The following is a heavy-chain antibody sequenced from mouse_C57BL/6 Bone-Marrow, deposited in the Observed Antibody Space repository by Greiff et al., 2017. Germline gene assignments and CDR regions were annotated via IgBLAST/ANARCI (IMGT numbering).Heavy chain of an antibody. CDR2: ISNGGGST. J-gene: IGHJ2*01. CDR3: ARHWDY. V-gene: IGHV5-12*01. CDR1: GFTFSDYY. Sequence: KLVESGGGLVQPGGSLKLSCAASGFTFSDYYMYWVRQTPEKRLEWVAYISNGGGSTYYPDTVKGRFTISRDNAKNTLYLQMSRLKSEDTAMYYCARHWDYWGQGTTLTVSS.